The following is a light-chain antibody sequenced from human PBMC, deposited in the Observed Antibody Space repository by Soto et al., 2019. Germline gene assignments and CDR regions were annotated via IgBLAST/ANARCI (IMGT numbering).Light chain of an antibody. Sequence: DIVMTQSPDSLAVSLGERATINCKSSQSVLYSSNNTNYLAWYQQKPGQPPKLLIYWASTRESGFPDLFSGSGSGTDFTLTISSLQAEDVAVYYGQQYYSTPFTFGPGTKVDIK. J-gene: IGKJ3*01. V-gene: IGKV4-1*01. CDR3: QQYYSTPFT. CDR2: WAS. CDR1: QSVLYSSNNTNY.